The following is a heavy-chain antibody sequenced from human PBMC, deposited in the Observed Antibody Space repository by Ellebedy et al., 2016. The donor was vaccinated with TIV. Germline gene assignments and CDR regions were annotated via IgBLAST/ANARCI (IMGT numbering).Heavy chain of an antibody. D-gene: IGHD4-17*01. Sequence: GESLKISCAASGFTFSTYWMHWVRQAPGKGLMWVSRINTDGSSTGYADSVKGRFTISRDNAKNTLYLQMNGLRAEDTAVYYCARAIYGASYLWGRGTLVTVSS. CDR2: INTDGSST. V-gene: IGHV3-74*01. CDR1: GFTFSTYW. J-gene: IGHJ2*01. CDR3: ARAIYGASYL.